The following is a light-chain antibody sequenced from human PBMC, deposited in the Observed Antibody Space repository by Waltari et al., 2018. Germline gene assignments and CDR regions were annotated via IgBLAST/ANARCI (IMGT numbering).Light chain of an antibody. CDR1: QSVSDN. CDR3: QQYTYWPFT. Sequence: EIVLTQSPATLSFSPGTRATLPCRASQSVSDNLAWYQQKPGQAPSLLLYGTSHRATGTPDRFSGGGSGTDFTLTISSLEPEDFALYYCQQYTYWPFTFGPGTKLDIK. V-gene: IGKV3-11*01. CDR2: GTS. J-gene: IGKJ3*01.